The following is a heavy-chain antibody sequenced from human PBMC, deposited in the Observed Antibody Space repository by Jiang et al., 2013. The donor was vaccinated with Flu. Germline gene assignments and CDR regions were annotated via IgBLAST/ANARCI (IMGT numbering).Heavy chain of an antibody. V-gene: IGHV3-30*18. CDR3: AKDRSGYDYYFDY. CDR2: ISYDGSNK. CDR1: GFTFSSYG. Sequence: GGVVQPGRSLRLSCAASGFTFSSYGMHWVRQAPGKGLEWVAVISYDGSNKYYADSVKGRFTISRDNSKNTLYLQMNSLRAEDTAVYYCAKDRSGYDYYFDYWGQGTLVTVSS. D-gene: IGHD5-12*01. J-gene: IGHJ4*02.